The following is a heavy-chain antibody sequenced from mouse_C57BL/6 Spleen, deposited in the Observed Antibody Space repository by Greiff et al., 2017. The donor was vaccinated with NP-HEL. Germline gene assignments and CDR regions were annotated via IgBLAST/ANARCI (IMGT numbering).Heavy chain of an antibody. CDR1: GYTFTSYW. J-gene: IGHJ1*03. CDR2: INPSNGGT. D-gene: IGHD1-1*01. CDR3: ARSITTVVATGYFDV. Sequence: QVQLQQSGTELVKPGASVKLSCKASGYTFTSYWMHWVKQRPGQGLEWIGNINPSNGGTNYNEKFKSKATLTVDKSSSTAYMQLSSLTSEDSAVYYCARSITTVVATGYFDVWGTGTTVTVSS. V-gene: IGHV1-53*01.